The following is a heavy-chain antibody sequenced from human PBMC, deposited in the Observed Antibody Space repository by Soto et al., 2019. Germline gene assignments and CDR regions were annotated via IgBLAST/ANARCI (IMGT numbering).Heavy chain of an antibody. CDR2: ISYDGSNK. D-gene: IGHD3-22*01. J-gene: IGHJ4*02. CDR3: AKDLAVGSYYDSSGFDY. V-gene: IGHV3-30*18. CDR1: GFTFSSYG. Sequence: PGGSLRLSCAASGFTFSSYGMHWVRQAPCKGLEWVAVISYDGSNKYYADSVKGRFTISRDNSKNTLYLQMNSLRAEDTAVYYCAKDLAVGSYYDSSGFDYWGQGTLVTVSS.